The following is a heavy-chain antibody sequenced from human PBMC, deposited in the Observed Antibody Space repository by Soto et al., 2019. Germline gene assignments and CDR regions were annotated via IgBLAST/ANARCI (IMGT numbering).Heavy chain of an antibody. J-gene: IGHJ6*02. D-gene: IGHD2-15*01. V-gene: IGHV4-39*01. Sequence: SETLSLTCTVSGGSISSSSYYWGWIRQPPGKGLEWIGSIYYSGSTYYNPSLKSRVTISVDTSKNQFSLKLSSVTAADTAVYYCARGYCSGGSCKYAYYYYGMDVWGQGTTVTVSS. CDR3: ARGYCSGGSCKYAYYYYGMDV. CDR1: GGSISSSSYY. CDR2: IYYSGST.